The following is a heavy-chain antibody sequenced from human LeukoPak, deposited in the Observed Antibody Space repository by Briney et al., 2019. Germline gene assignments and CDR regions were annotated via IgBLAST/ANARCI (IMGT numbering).Heavy chain of an antibody. CDR3: ARERGGSGSYGHYYFDY. CDR2: IWYDGSNK. Sequence: GGSLRLSCAASGFTFSSYGMHWVRQAPGKGLEWVAVIWYDGSNKYYADSVKGRFTISRDNSKNTLYLQMNSLRAEDTAVYCCARERGGSGSYGHYYFDYWGQGTLVTVSS. CDR1: GFTFSSYG. V-gene: IGHV3-33*01. D-gene: IGHD3-10*01. J-gene: IGHJ4*02.